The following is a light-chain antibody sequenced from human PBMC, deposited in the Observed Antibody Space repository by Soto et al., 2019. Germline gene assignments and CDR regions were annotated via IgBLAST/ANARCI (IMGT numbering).Light chain of an antibody. CDR2: AAS. J-gene: IGKJ2*01. V-gene: IGKV1-17*01. CDR1: QDIRTD. CDR3: LQYYDYPYT. Sequence: DIQMTQSPTSLSAAVEDRVTITCRASQDIRTDLAWYQHKPGKVPKRLIYAASNLQSGVPSRFSGSGSGTKFTLTITSLQPDDFATYYCLQYYDYPYTFGQGTRLESK.